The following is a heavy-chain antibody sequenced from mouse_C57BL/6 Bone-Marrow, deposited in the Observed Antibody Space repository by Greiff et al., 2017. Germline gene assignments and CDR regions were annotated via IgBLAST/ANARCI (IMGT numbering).Heavy chain of an antibody. CDR1: GFTFSDYG. J-gene: IGHJ3*01. Sequence: EVKLVESGGGLVKPGGSLKLSCAASGFTFSDYGMHWVRQAPEKGLEWVAYISSGSSTIYYSDTVKGRFTISRDNAKNNLFLQMTSVRSEDTAMYCCPHGTWFAYWGQGTLVTVSA. CDR3: PHGTWFAY. CDR2: ISSGSSTI. V-gene: IGHV5-17*01.